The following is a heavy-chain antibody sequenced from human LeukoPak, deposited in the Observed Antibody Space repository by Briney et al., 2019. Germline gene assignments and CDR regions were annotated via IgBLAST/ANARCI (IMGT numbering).Heavy chain of an antibody. CDR3: TRLGSGLDV. V-gene: IGHV5-10-1*01. CDR1: GYSFASYW. CDR2: IDPGDSYT. J-gene: IGHJ6*02. D-gene: IGHD6-25*01. Sequence: PGGSLRLSCKGSGYSFASYWISWVRQMPGKGLEWMGRIDPGDSYTKYSPSFQGHVTISADKSISTAYLQWSSLKASDTAMYYCTRLGSGLDVWGQGTTVTVS.